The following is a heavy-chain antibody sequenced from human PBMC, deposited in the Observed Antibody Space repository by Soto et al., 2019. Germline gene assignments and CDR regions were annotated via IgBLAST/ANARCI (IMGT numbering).Heavy chain of an antibody. D-gene: IGHD3-10*01. CDR2: IYYSGST. Sequence: PSETLSLTCTVSGGSISSGGYYWSWIRQHPGKGLEWIGYIYYSGSTYYNPSLKSRVTISVDTSKNQFSLKLSSVTAADTAAYYCAREYYYGSGSYYTDYWGQGTLVTVSS. J-gene: IGHJ4*02. CDR3: AREYYYGSGSYYTDY. V-gene: IGHV4-31*03. CDR1: GGSISSGGYY.